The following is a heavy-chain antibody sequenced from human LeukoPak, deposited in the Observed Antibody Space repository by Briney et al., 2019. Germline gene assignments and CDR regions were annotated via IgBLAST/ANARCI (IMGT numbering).Heavy chain of an antibody. CDR3: ARVLREWLLFGWFDP. CDR2: ISSSGSTI. CDR1: GFTFSDYY. Sequence: PGGSLRLSCAASGFTFSDYYMSWVRQAPGKGLEWVSYISSSGSTIYYADSLKGRFTISRDNAKNSLYLQMNSLRAEDTAVYYCARVLREWLLFGWFDPWGQGTVVTVSS. D-gene: IGHD3-3*01. V-gene: IGHV3-11*01. J-gene: IGHJ5*02.